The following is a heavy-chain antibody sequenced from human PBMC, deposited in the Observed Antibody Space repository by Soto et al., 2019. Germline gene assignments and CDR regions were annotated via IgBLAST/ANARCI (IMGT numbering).Heavy chain of an antibody. V-gene: IGHV4-38-2*01. CDR2: IYHSGST. D-gene: IGHD1-1*01. CDR1: GYSISSGYY. Sequence: SETLSLTCAVSGYSISSGYYWGWIRQPPGKGLEWIGSIYHSGSTYYNPSLKSRVTISVDTSKNQFSLKLSSVTAEDTAVYYCARSTCLRPNPTTNGTAASDYWGQGTLVTVSS. CDR3: ARSTCLRPNPTTNGTAASDY. J-gene: IGHJ4*02.